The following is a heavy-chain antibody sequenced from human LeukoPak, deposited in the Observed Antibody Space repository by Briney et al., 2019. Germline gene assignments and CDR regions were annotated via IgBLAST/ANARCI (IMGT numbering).Heavy chain of an antibody. V-gene: IGHV4-34*01. J-gene: IGHJ6*03. D-gene: IGHD2-2*01. Sequence: SETLSLTWAVYGGSFSGYYWSWIRQPPGKGLEWIGEINHSGSTNYNPSLKSRVTISVDTSKNQFSLKLSSVTAADTAVYYCARGRYCSSTSCYSLSATYYYYYMDVWGKGTTVTVSS. CDR2: INHSGST. CDR3: ARGRYCSSTSCYSLSATYYYYYMDV. CDR1: GGSFSGYY.